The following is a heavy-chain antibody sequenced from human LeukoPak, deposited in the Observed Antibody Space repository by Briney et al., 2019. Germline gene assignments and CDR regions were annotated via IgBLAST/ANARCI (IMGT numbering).Heavy chain of an antibody. CDR2: INHSGST. Sequence: SETLSLTCAVYGGSFSGYYWSWIRQPPGKGLEWIGEINHSGSTNYNPSLKSRVTISVDTSKNQFSLKLSSVTAADTAVYYCARRGSGSSWYFGANYYIDYWGQGTLVTVSS. V-gene: IGHV4-34*01. CDR3: ARRGSGSSWYFGANYYIDY. D-gene: IGHD6-13*01. CDR1: GGSFSGYY. J-gene: IGHJ4*02.